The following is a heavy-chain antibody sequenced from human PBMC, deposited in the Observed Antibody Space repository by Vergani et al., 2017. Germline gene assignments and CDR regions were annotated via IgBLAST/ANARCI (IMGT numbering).Heavy chain of an antibody. V-gene: IGHV3-9*01. CDR2: ISWNSGSI. CDR1: GFTFDDYA. D-gene: IGHD3-22*01. J-gene: IGHJ2*01. Sequence: EVQLVESGGGLVQPGRSLRLSCAASGFTFDDYAMHWVRQAPGKSLEWVSGISWNSGSIGYADSVKGRFTISRDNTKNSLYLHMNSLRAEDTAVYYCANGCPEYYDSSDVEDWYFDLWGRGTLVTVSS. CDR3: ANGCPEYYDSSDVEDWYFDL.